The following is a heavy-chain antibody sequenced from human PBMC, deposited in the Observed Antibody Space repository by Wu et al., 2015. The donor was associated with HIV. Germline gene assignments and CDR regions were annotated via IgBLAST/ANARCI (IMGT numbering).Heavy chain of an antibody. CDR2: ILPVFGTS. D-gene: IGHD3-22*01. CDR1: GGTFNNYA. Sequence: QVQLVQSGAEVKKPGSSVKVSCRASGGTFNNYAFSWVRQAPGQGPEWMGRILPVFGTSIYAQKFQGRVTITRDESTSTAYMELKSPTSEDTATYYCARAQSGGDYYDSSGYGMDVWGQGDHGHRLL. V-gene: IGHV1-69*05. CDR3: ARAQSGGDYYDSSGYGMDV. J-gene: IGHJ6*02.